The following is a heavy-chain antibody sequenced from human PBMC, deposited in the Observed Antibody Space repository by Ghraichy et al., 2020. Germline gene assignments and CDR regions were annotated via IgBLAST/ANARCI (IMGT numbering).Heavy chain of an antibody. V-gene: IGHV3-7*04. CDR3: ARRDYGDPIDY. D-gene: IGHD4-17*01. CDR2: INYYGSEK. CDR1: GFTFRKYW. J-gene: IGHJ4*02. Sequence: GGSLRLSCATSGFTFRKYWMTWVRQAPGKGLEWVANINYYGSEKYSVDSVKGRFSISRDNAKNSLYLEMNSLRAEDSAVYYCARRDYGDPIDYWGQGTLVIVSS.